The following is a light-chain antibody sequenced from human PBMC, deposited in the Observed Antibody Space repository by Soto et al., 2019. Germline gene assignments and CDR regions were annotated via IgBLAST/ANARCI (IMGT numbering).Light chain of an antibody. CDR1: QSISTW. J-gene: IGKJ4*01. CDR2: KAS. Sequence: DIQMTQSPSTLSASVGDRVTIACRASQSISTWLAWYQQKPGKAPKLLIYKASILESGVPSRFSGSGFATEFTLTISSLQPEDFASYYCQQYETFPLTFGGGTKVEIK. CDR3: QQYETFPLT. V-gene: IGKV1-5*03.